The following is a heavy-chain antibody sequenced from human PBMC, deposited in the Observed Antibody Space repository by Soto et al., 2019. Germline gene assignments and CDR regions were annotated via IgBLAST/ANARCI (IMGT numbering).Heavy chain of an antibody. Sequence: SQPLCVTYTVSCGSIRTIGCYWGCVRQPPGKGLEWIGNIYYTGRTYYNPSLKSRVTISVDTSNNQFSLRLNSVTAADTAVYYCATHRRYSSGWYYYGMDVWGQGPTVTVSS. CDR3: ATHRRYSSGWYYYGMDV. CDR1: CGSIRTIGCY. V-gene: IGHV4-39*01. J-gene: IGHJ6*02. D-gene: IGHD6-25*01. CDR2: IYYTGRT.